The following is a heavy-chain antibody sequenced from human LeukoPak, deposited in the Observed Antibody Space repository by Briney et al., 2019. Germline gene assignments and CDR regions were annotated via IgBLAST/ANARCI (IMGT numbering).Heavy chain of an antibody. CDR3: ALAGDLDY. V-gene: IGHV4-34*01. CDR1: GGSFSGNY. CDR2: INHSRST. J-gene: IGHJ4*02. D-gene: IGHD7-27*01. Sequence: KASETLSLTCAAYGGSFSGNYWSWIRQPPGKGLEWIGEINHSRSTNYNPSLKRRVTMSVDTSKNQFSLKLSSVAAGDTAVYYCALAGDLDYWGQGTLVTVSS.